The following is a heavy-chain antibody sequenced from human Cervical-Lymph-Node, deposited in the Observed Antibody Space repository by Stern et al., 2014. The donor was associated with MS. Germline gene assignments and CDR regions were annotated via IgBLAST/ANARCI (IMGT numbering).Heavy chain of an antibody. D-gene: IGHD3-3*01. CDR2: VYYSGVT. CDR1: GGSIIGYY. Sequence: QVQLQESGPGLVKPSETLSLTCSVPGGSIIGYYWTWIRQPPGKGLEWIGHVYYSGVTKYNPSLKSRIPISVDTSKGQLSLKVASVTAADTAVYYCARINFWSGVTYGMDVWGQGTTVSVSS. V-gene: IGHV4-59*01. J-gene: IGHJ6*02. CDR3: ARINFWSGVTYGMDV.